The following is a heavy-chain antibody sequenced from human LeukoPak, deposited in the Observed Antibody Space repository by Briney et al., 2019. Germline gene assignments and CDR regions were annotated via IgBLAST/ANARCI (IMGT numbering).Heavy chain of an antibody. CDR3: ARGPLGFGELPYGMDV. D-gene: IGHD3-10*01. Sequence: ASETLSLTCTVSGGSISSYYWSWIRQPPGKGLEWIGYIYYSGSTNYNPGSTNYNPSLKSRVTISVDTSKNQFSLKLSSVTAADTAVYYCARGPLGFGELPYGMDVWGQGTTITVSS. CDR1: GGSISSYY. J-gene: IGHJ6*02. V-gene: IGHV4-59*08. CDR2: IYYSGSTNYNPGST.